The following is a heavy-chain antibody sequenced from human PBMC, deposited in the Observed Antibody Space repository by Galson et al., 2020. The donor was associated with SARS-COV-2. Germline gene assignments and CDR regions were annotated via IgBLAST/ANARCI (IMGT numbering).Heavy chain of an antibody. V-gene: IGHV4-34*01. J-gene: IGHJ4*02. CDR1: GGSFSGYY. CDR3: ARGRYSSGWYGTKYYFDY. Sequence: SETLSLTCAVYGGSFSGYYWSWIRQPPGKGLEWIGEINHSGSTNYNPSLKSRVTISVDTSKNQFSLNLSSVTAADTAVYYCARGRYSSGWYGTKYYFDYWGQGTLVTVSS. CDR2: INHSGST. D-gene: IGHD6-19*01.